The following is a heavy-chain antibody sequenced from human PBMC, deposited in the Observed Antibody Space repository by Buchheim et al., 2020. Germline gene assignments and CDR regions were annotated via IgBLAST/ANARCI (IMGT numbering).Heavy chain of an antibody. J-gene: IGHJ2*01. Sequence: EVQLVQSGAEVKKPGESLKISCKGSGYSFTSYWIGWVRQMPGKGLEWMGITYPGDSDTRYSPSFQGQVTISADKSIRTAYLQWSSLKASDTAMYYCASDSLDDYGDSDYWYFDLWGRGTL. CDR3: ASDSLDDYGDSDYWYFDL. V-gene: IGHV5-51*03. CDR1: GYSFTSYW. CDR2: TYPGDSDT. D-gene: IGHD4-17*01.